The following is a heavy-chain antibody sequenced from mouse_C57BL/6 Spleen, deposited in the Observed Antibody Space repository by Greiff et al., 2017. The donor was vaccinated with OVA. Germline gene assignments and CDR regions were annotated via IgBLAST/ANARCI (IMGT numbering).Heavy chain of an antibody. J-gene: IGHJ3*01. CDR1: GYTFTSYW. CDR2: IHPNSGST. V-gene: IGHV1-64*01. D-gene: IGHD2-1*01. CDR3: ALYYGNPLAY. Sequence: QVQLQQPGAELVKPGASVKLSCKASGYTFTSYWMHWVKQRPGQGLAWIGMIHPNSGSTNYNEKFKSTATLPVDKSSSTAYMQLSSLTSEDSAVYYCALYYGNPLAYWGQGTLVTGSA.